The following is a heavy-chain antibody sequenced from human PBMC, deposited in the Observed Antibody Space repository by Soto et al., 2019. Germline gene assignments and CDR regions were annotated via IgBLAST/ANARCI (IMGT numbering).Heavy chain of an antibody. CDR3: ARAEGGGGSWYAA. J-gene: IGHJ5*02. V-gene: IGHV1-69*02. CDR2: IIPVVGGP. D-gene: IGHD2-21*01. Sequence: QVQLVQSGAEVKKPGSSVRVACKTSGDIFNRYTISWVRQAPGLGLEWMGRIIPVVGGPNYAEKFRGRVTITADKATTSVYLEVRSLRSDDTATYYCARAEGGGGSWYAAWGQGILVTVSS. CDR1: GDIFNRYT.